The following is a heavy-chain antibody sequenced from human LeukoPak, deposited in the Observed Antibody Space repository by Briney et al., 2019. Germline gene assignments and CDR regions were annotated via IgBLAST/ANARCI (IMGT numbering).Heavy chain of an antibody. J-gene: IGHJ4*02. D-gene: IGHD3-10*01. CDR3: ASYGSGSRY. CDR2: IYYSGST. V-gene: IGHV4-59*08. CDR1: GGSISSYY. Sequence: PSETLSLTCTVSGGSISSYYWSWIRQPPGKGLEWIGYIYYSGSTNCNPSLKSRVTISVDTSKNQFSLKLSSVTAADTAVYYCASYGSGSRYWGQGTLVTVSS.